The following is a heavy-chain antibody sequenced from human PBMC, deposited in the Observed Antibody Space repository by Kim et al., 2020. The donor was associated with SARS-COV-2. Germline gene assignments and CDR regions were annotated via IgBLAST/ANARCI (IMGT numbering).Heavy chain of an antibody. J-gene: IGHJ3*02. D-gene: IGHD3-22*01. CDR3: ARTYYYDSSGYSDAFDI. Sequence: FQGRVTITADESTSTAYMELSSLRSEDTAVYYCARTYYYDSSGYSDAFDIWGQGTMVTVSS. V-gene: IGHV1-69*01.